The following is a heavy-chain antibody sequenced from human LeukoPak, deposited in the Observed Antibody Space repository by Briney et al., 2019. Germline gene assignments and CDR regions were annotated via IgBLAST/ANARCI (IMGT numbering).Heavy chain of an antibody. CDR2: IVVGSGNT. V-gene: IGHV1-58*02. Sequence: GASVKVSCKASGFTFISSAMQWVRQARGQRLEWIGWIVVGSGNTNYAQKFQERVTITRDMSTSTAYMELSSLRSEDTAVYYCAAARDSSGYYYATDWYFDLWGRGTLVTVSS. D-gene: IGHD3-22*01. CDR3: AAARDSSGYYYATDWYFDL. CDR1: GFTFISSA. J-gene: IGHJ2*01.